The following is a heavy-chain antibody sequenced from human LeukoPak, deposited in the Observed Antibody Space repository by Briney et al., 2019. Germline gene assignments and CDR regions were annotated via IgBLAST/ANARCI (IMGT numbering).Heavy chain of an antibody. J-gene: IGHJ4*02. CDR3: ARHRSSWLIDY. CDR1: GFTFNSYA. D-gene: IGHD6-6*01. CDR2: ISDSGGNT. V-gene: IGHV3-23*01. Sequence: GGSLRLSCAASGFTFNSYAMSWVRQAPWERLQWVSGISDSGGNTYYADSVRGRFTISRDNSKNTLYLQMNSLRAEDTAVYYRARHRSSWLIDYWGQGTLVTVSS.